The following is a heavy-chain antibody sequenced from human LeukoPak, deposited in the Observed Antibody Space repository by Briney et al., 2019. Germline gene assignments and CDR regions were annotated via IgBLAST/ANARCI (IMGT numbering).Heavy chain of an antibody. D-gene: IGHD3-16*02. Sequence: PSETLSLTCAVYGGSFSGYYWSWIRQPPGKGLEWIGENNHSGSTNYNPSLKSRVTISVDTSKNQFSLKLSSVTAADTAVYYCARGPIYDYVWGSYRRRADAFDIWGQGTMVTVSS. V-gene: IGHV4-34*01. CDR1: GGSFSGYY. CDR2: NNHSGST. CDR3: ARGPIYDYVWGSYRRRADAFDI. J-gene: IGHJ3*02.